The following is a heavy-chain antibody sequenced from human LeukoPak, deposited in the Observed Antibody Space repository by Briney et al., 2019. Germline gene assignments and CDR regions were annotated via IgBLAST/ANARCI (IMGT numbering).Heavy chain of an antibody. CDR1: GFTFSGSV. J-gene: IGHJ5*02. CDR2: TRSKAKSYAT. CDR3: TRHSDGYQALQYVYNWFDP. D-gene: IGHD2-2*01. V-gene: IGHV3-73*01. Sequence: AGSLRLSCAAPGFTFSGSVMHWVRQASGEGLEWVGRTRSKAKSYATAYAASVKGRFTISREESKNTGFLQMNSLKTENTAEYYCTRHSDGYQALQYVYNWFDPWGQATLVTVSS.